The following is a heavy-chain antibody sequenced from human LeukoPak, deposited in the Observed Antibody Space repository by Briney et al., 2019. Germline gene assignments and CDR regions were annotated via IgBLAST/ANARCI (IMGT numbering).Heavy chain of an antibody. CDR3: AREAIFGVAPYDY. CDR2: ISSSSTTI. D-gene: IGHD3-3*01. J-gene: IGHJ4*02. V-gene: IGHV3-48*01. Sequence: GGSLRLSCAASGFTFSSYEMNWVRQAPGKGLEWVSYISSSSTTIYYADFVKGRFTISRDNAKNSLYLQMNSLRAEDTAVYYCAREAIFGVAPYDYWGQGTLVTVSS. CDR1: GFTFSSYE.